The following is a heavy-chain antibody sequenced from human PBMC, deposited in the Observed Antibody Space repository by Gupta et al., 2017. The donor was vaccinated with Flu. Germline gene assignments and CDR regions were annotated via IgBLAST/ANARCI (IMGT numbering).Heavy chain of an antibody. Sequence: QVQLVQSGAEVKKPGSSVKVSCKASGGTFSSYAISWVRQAPGQGLEWMGGIIPIFGTANYAQKFQGRVTITADKSTSTAYMELSSLRSEDTAVYYCAATYYDILTGYSGSFSSGMDVWGQGTTVTVSS. V-gene: IGHV1-69*06. CDR1: GGTFSSYA. CDR3: AATYYDILTGYSGSFSSGMDV. D-gene: IGHD3-9*01. J-gene: IGHJ6*02. CDR2: IIPIFGTA.